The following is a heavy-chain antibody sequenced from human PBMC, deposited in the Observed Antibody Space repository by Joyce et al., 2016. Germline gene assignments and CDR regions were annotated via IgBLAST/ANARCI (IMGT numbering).Heavy chain of an antibody. D-gene: IGHD6-6*01. CDR2: INADKDNT. V-gene: IGHV1-3*01. CDR1: GYTFTSYA. J-gene: IGHJ4*02. Sequence: QVKLVQSGAEVKKPGASVKVSCKASGYTFTSYAMHWVRQAPGQRPEWMGWINADKDNTKYSQKFQCRVTITRDTSASIVYMELGSLRSEDAALFYCARAARRGNFDYWGQGTLVTVSS. CDR3: ARAARRGNFDY.